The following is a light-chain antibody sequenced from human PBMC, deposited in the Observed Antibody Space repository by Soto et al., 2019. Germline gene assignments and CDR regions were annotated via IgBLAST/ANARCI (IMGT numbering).Light chain of an antibody. J-gene: IGKJ1*01. CDR1: QSVRSS. CDR3: QQRSSWPWT. Sequence: EILLTQSPATLSLSPGERATLSCRASQSVRSSLAWYQQKPGQAPRLLIYDASTWATGIPGRFSVSGSGTDFTRTISNLEPEDFAVYYWQQRSSWPWTFGQGAKVEIK. CDR2: DAS. V-gene: IGKV3-11*01.